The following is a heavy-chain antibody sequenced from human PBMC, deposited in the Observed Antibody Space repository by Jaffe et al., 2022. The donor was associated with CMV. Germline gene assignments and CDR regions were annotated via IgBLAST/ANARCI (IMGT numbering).Heavy chain of an antibody. CDR1: GFSLSTRGEG. Sequence: QITLKESGPTLVKPTQTLTLTCNFSGFSLSTRGEGVAWIRQPPGKAPEWIALIYTDGRQRFSSSLKDRLTITKDTSKNQVVLSVANMDPVDAATYYCAHRPVDLSTFQWYFDYWGQGTLVTVSS. D-gene: IGHD1-1*01. CDR3: AHRPVDLSTFQWYFDY. J-gene: IGHJ4*02. V-gene: IGHV2-5*02. CDR2: IYTDGRQ.